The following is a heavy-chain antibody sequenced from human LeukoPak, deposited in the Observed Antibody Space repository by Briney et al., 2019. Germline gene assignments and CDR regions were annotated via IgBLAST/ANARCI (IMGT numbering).Heavy chain of an antibody. V-gene: IGHV3-11*04. CDR1: GFTFSDYY. CDR3: ARDIAAAGYFDY. J-gene: IGHJ4*02. CDR2: ISSSGSTI. Sequence: GGSLRLSCAASGFTFSDYYMSWIRQAPGKGPEWVSYISSSGSTIYHADSVKGRFTISRDNAKNSLYLQMNSLRAEDTAVYYCARDIAAAGYFDYWGQGTLVTVSS. D-gene: IGHD6-13*01.